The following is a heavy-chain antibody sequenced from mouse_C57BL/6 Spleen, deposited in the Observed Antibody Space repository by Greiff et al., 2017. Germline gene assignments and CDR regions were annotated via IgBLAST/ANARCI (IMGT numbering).Heavy chain of an antibody. CDR1: GYTFTSYW. CDR3: SIGGITTACAY. J-gene: IGHJ2*01. Sequence: QVQLQQPGAELVKPGASVKLSCKASGYTFTSYWMHWVKQRPGQGLEWIGRIYPSDSDTNYNQKFKGQATLTVDKSSSTAYMQLSSLTSVDSAVYFCSIGGITTACAYWGKGTTLTGSA. CDR2: IYPSDSDT. D-gene: IGHD1-2*01. V-gene: IGHV1-74*01.